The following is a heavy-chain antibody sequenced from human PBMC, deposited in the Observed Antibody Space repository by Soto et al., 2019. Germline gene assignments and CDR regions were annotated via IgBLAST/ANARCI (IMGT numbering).Heavy chain of an antibody. Sequence: PGVTLSEKCFVTGATISRSTYFSGWICQPPGQGLVWIGSIYYSGTTYYNPSLKSPVTISVDTSTNQFSLKLSSATAAETAVYYCARHGPIVVSTTRLGNYHYLYGMDVWCPGNMVT. CDR3: ARHGPIVVSTTRLGNYHYLYGMDV. CDR2: IYYSGTT. CDR1: GATISRSTYF. V-gene: IGHV4-39*01. D-gene: IGHD1-26*01. J-gene: IGHJ6*02.